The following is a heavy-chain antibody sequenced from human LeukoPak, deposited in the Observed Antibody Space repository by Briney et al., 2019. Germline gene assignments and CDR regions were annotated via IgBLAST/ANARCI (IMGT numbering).Heavy chain of an antibody. CDR1: GYTFTSYY. V-gene: IGHV1-46*01. CDR3: ARGGTVVRGVPDY. D-gene: IGHD3-10*01. J-gene: IGHJ4*02. CDR2: VNPNSGST. Sequence: ASVKVSFKNSGYTFTSYYIPWVRQAPGQGVEGVGLVNPNSGSTSYSQKFQGRVTMTRDTSTSTVYMELSNLTSEDTAIYYCARGGTVVRGVPDYWGQGTLVPVSS.